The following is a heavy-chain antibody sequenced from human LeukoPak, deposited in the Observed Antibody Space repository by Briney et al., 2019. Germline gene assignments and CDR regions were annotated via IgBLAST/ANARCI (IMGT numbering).Heavy chain of an antibody. D-gene: IGHD3-3*01. CDR1: GYTFSTYV. J-gene: IGHJ6*02. CDR2: ISAYNGNT. CDR3: ARAPNYDFWSGYYIYYYYYGMDV. Sequence: ASVKVSCKASGYTFSTYVIRWVRQAPGQGLEWMGWISAYNGNTNYAQKLQGRVTMTTDTSTSTAYMELRSLRSDDTAVYYCARAPNYDFWSGYYIYYYYYGMDVWGQGTTVTVSS. V-gene: IGHV1-18*01.